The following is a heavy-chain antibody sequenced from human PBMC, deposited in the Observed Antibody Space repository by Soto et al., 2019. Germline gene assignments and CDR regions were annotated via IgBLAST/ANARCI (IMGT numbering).Heavy chain of an antibody. CDR2: FDPEDGET. CDR3: ATYSSSWYRRKSNWFDP. V-gene: IGHV1-24*01. J-gene: IGHJ5*02. Sequence: QVQLVQSGAEVKKPGASVKVSCKVSGYTLTELSMHWVRQAPGKGLEWMGGFDPEDGETIYAQKFQGRVTMTEVTSTDTAYMELSSLRSEDTAVYYCATYSSSWYRRKSNWFDPWGQGTLVTVSS. CDR1: GYTLTELS. D-gene: IGHD6-13*01.